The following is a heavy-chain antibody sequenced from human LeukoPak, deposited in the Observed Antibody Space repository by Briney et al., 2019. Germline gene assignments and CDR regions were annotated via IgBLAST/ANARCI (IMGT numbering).Heavy chain of an antibody. CDR3: ARHSYYDSSGYYSEPDAFDI. CDR1: GGSISSYY. D-gene: IGHD3-22*01. CDR2: IYTSGST. Sequence: SETLSLTCTVSGGSISSYYWSWIRQPAGKGLEWIGRIYTSGSTNYNPSLKSRVTISVDKSKNQFSLKLSSVTAADTAVYYCARHSYYDSSGYYSEPDAFDIWGQGTMVTVSS. J-gene: IGHJ3*02. V-gene: IGHV4-4*07.